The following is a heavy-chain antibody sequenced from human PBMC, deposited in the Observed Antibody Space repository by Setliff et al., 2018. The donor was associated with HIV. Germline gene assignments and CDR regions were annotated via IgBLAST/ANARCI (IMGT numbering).Heavy chain of an antibody. J-gene: IGHJ6*03. CDR1: GGSFSGYY. CDR3: ARGRSGWYSGYYYYYMDV. CDR2: INHSGST. D-gene: IGHD6-19*01. Sequence: SETLSLTCAVYGGSFSGYYWRWIRQPPGKGMEWIGEINHSGSTNYNPSRQSRVTISVDTSKNQFSLKLSSVTAADTAVYYFARGRSGWYSGYYYYYMDVWGKGTTVTVSS. V-gene: IGHV4-34*01.